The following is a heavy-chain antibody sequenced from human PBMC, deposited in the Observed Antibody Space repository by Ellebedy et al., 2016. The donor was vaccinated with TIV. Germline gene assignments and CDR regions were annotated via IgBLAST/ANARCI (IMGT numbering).Heavy chain of an antibody. CDR1: GFPFSAYW. Sequence: GESLKISCAASGFPFSAYWMNWVRQVPGKGLVWVSRINGVGTSTSYADSVKGRFTISRDNAKNTLYLQMNSLRVEDTAVYFCARRKREGDYDYFGFDHWGQGTLVTVSS. CDR2: INGVGTST. D-gene: IGHD5-12*01. V-gene: IGHV3-74*01. J-gene: IGHJ4*02. CDR3: ARRKREGDYDYFGFDH.